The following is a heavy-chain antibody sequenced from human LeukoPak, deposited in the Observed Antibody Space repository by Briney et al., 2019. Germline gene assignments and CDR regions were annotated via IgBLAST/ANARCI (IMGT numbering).Heavy chain of an antibody. V-gene: IGHV4-34*01. J-gene: IGHJ4*02. CDR3: ARDSGYYVDY. Sequence: PSETLSLTCAVYGGSFSGYYWSWIRQPPGKGLEWIGEINHSGSTNYNPSLKSRVTISVDTSKNQFSLKLSSVTAADTAVYYCARDSGYYVDYWGQGTLVTVSS. CDR1: GGSFSGYY. D-gene: IGHD3-22*01. CDR2: INHSGST.